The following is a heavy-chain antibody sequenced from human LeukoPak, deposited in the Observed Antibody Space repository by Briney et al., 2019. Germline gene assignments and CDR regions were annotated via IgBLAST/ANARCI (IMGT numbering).Heavy chain of an antibody. V-gene: IGHV4-34*01. CDR2: INNSGST. Sequence: SETLSLTCAVYGGSFSGYYWSWIRQPPGKGLEWIGEINNSGSTNYNPSLKSRVTISVDTSKNQFSLKLSSVTAADTAVYYCARAPDTVTTALDYWGQGTLVTVSS. CDR3: ARAPDTVTTALDY. J-gene: IGHJ4*02. CDR1: GGSFSGYY. D-gene: IGHD4-17*01.